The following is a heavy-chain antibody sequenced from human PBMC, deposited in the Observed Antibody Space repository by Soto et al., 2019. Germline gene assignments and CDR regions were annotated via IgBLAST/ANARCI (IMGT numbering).Heavy chain of an antibody. CDR1: GGSFSCYY. V-gene: IGHV4-34*01. CDR2: INHSGST. D-gene: IGHD2-2*01. J-gene: IGHJ5*02. Sequence: SETLSLTCAVYGGSFSCYYWSWIRQPPGKGLEWIGEINHSGSTNYNPSLKSRVTISVDTSKNQFSLKLSSVTAADTAVYYCARGVYCSSTSCYGRWFDPWGQGTLVTVSS. CDR3: ARGVYCSSTSCYGRWFDP.